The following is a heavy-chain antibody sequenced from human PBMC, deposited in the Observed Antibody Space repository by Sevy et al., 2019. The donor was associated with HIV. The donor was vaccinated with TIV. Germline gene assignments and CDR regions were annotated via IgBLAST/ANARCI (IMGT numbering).Heavy chain of an antibody. CDR1: GGSFSGYY. CDR3: ARGGITMVRGVIRPGWFDP. J-gene: IGHJ5*02. V-gene: IGHV4-34*01. CDR2: INHSGST. D-gene: IGHD3-10*01. Sequence: SETLSLTCAVYGGSFSGYYWSWIRQPPGKGLEWMGEINHSGSTNYNPSLMSRVTISVDTSKNQFSLKLSSVTAADTAVYYCARGGITMVRGVIRPGWFDPWGQGTLVTVSS.